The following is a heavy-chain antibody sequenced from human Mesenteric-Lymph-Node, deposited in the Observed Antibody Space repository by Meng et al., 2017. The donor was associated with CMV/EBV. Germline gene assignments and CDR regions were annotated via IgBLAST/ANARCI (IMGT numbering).Heavy chain of an antibody. J-gene: IGHJ6*02. V-gene: IGHV3-30*02. CDR1: GFTFSSYG. CDR3: AKDLRFSYCSSTSCYVGPGYYYYYGMDV. Sequence: GGSLRLSCAASGFTFSSYGMHWVRQAPGKGLEWVAFIRYDGSNKYYADSVKGRFTISRDNSKNTLYLQMNSLRAEDTAVYYCAKDLRFSYCSSTSCYVGPGYYYYYGMDVWGQGTTVTVSS. D-gene: IGHD2-2*01. CDR2: IRYDGSNK.